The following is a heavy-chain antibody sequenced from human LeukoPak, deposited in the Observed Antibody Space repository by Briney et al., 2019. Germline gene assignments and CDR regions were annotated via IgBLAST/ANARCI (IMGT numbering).Heavy chain of an antibody. CDR1: GGCISSYY. CDR2: IHTSGST. J-gene: IGHJ3*02. Sequence: PSETLSLTCTVSGGCISSYYWSWIRQPAGKGLEWIGRIHTSGSTNYNPSLKSRVTISVDTSKNQFSLKLSSVTAADTAVYFCARGPYSYDSSGAFDIWGQGTMVTVSS. V-gene: IGHV4-4*07. D-gene: IGHD3-22*01. CDR3: ARGPYSYDSSGAFDI.